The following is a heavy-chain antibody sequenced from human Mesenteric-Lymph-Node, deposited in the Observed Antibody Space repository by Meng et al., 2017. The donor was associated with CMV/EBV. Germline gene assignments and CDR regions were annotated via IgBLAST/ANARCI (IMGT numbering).Heavy chain of an antibody. V-gene: IGHV4-38-2*02. D-gene: IGHD2-2*02. CDR2: VHHSGSRFESGST. Sequence: GSLRLSCSVSGDSISSGHYWAWIRQPPGKGLEWIGSVHHSGSRFESGSTYYSPSLKSRVTISVDTSKNQFSLKLSSVTAADTAVYYCARGLVYLVPAAKPGYWYFDLWGRGTLVTVSS. CDR1: GDSISSGHY. CDR3: ARGLVYLVPAAKPGYWYFDL. J-gene: IGHJ2*01.